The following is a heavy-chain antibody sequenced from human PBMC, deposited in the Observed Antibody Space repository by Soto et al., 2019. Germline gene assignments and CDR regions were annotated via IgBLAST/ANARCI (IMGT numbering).Heavy chain of an antibody. D-gene: IGHD3-22*01. CDR1: GFTFSSYW. J-gene: IGHJ3*02. CDR2: INSDGSST. Sequence: GSLILSCAASGFTFSSYWMHWVRQAPGKGLVWVSRINSDGSSTNYADSVKGRFTISRDNAKNTLYLQMNSLRAEDTAVYSCASHWSPDYYDSSGQDAFDIWGQGTMVTVSS. V-gene: IGHV3-74*01. CDR3: ASHWSPDYYDSSGQDAFDI.